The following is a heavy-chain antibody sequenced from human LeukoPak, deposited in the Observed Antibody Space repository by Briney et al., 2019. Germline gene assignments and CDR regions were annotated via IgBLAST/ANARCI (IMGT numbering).Heavy chain of an antibody. CDR3: ARARPHNWEPYDFWSGTLFDY. Sequence: SETLSLTCTVSGGSISSGGYYWSWIRQPPGKGLEWIGYIYHSGSTHYNPSLKSRVTISVDRSKNQFSLKLSSVTAADTAVYYCARARPHNWEPYDFWSGTLFDYWGQGTLVTVSS. CDR1: GGSISSGGYY. V-gene: IGHV4-30-2*01. CDR2: IYHSGST. J-gene: IGHJ4*02. D-gene: IGHD3-3*01.